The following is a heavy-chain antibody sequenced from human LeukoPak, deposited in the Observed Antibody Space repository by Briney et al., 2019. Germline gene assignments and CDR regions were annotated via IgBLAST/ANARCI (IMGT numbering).Heavy chain of an antibody. Sequence: QSGGSLRLSCAASGFTFSSYGMHWVRQAPGKGLEWVAVISYDGSNKYYADSVKGRFTISRDNSKNTLYLQMNSLRAEDTAVYYCARTAAPYYDILTGYRNWFDLWGQGTLVTVSS. J-gene: IGHJ5*02. V-gene: IGHV3-30*03. CDR2: ISYDGSNK. CDR3: ARTAAPYYDILTGYRNWFDL. D-gene: IGHD3-9*01. CDR1: GFTFSSYG.